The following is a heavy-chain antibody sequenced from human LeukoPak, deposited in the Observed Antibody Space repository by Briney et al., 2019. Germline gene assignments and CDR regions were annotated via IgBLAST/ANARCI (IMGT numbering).Heavy chain of an antibody. CDR2: ISSHGGST. D-gene: IGHD2-21*02. CDR1: GFTFSSYA. V-gene: IGHV3-64*01. CDR3: ARRVGAYCGGDCYSHYYYYMDV. J-gene: IGHJ6*03. Sequence: GGSLRLSCAASGFTFSSYAMHWVRQAPGKGLEYVSAISSHGGSTYYANSVKGRFTISRDNSKNTLYLQMGSLRAEDMAVYYCARRVGAYCGGDCYSHYYYYMDVWGKRTTVTASS.